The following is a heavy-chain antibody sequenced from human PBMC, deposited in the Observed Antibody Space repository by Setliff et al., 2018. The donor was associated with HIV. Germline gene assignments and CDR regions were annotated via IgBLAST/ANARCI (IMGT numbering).Heavy chain of an antibody. J-gene: IGHJ6*03. CDR1: GYTFTNYW. D-gene: IGHD2-2*01. V-gene: IGHV5-51*01. Sequence: PGESLKISCRGSGYTFTNYWIGWVRQMPGRGLEWMGITYPGDSDTRYSPSFEGQVTMSADKSINTAYLQWNSLKASDTAMYYCARQPGRAAMGRENYYYYYMDVWGKGTTVTVSS. CDR2: TYPGDSDT. CDR3: ARQPGRAAMGRENYYYYYMDV.